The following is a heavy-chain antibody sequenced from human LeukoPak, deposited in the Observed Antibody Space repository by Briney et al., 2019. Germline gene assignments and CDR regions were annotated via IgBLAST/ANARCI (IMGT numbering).Heavy chain of an antibody. Sequence: GGSLRLSCVASGFSFSSYWMSWVRQAPGKGLEWVAYIKQDGSEKYYVDSVKGRFTISRDNAKNSLYLQMNSLRAEDTAVYYCARETTGTILGDAFDIWGQGTMVTVSS. J-gene: IGHJ3*02. D-gene: IGHD1-1*01. V-gene: IGHV3-7*01. CDR3: ARETTGTILGDAFDI. CDR1: GFSFSSYW. CDR2: IKQDGSEK.